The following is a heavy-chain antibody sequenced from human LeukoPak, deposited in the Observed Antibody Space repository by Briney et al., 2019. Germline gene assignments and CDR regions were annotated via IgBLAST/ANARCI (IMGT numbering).Heavy chain of an antibody. CDR2: ISYDGSNK. D-gene: IGHD3-22*01. V-gene: IGHV3-30-3*01. J-gene: IGHJ3*02. CDR1: GFTFSSYA. Sequence: GGSLRLSCAASGFTFSSYAMHWVRQAPGKGLEWVAVISYDGSNKYYADSVKGRFTISRDNSKNTLYLQMNSLRAEDTAVYYCARDKMIVVVTPDAFDIWGQGTMVTVSS. CDR3: ARDKMIVVVTPDAFDI.